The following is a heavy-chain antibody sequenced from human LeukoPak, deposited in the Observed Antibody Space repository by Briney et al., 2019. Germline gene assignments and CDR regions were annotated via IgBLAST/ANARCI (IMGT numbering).Heavy chain of an antibody. D-gene: IGHD2-15*01. CDR3: ARAGTHCSGGSCYSNY. CDR2: IYPGDSDT. Sequence: GESLKISCKGSGYSFTSYWIGWVRQMPGKGLEWMGIIYPGDSDTRYSPPFQGQVTISADKSISTAYLQWSSLKASDTAMYYCARAGTHCSGGSCYSNYWGQGTLVTVSS. V-gene: IGHV5-51*01. CDR1: GYSFTSYW. J-gene: IGHJ4*02.